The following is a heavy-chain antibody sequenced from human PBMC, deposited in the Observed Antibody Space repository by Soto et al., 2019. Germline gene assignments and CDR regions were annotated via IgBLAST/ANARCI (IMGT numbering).Heavy chain of an antibody. CDR3: ARDMRAIFGAVERYHCYMDV. Sequence: EVQLEESGGGLVQPGGSLRLSCAASGFTVSNTYMSWVRQPPGKGLEWVSLIYAGGTTYYADSVKGRFTISTDNSKNTLYVQMNSLRAEDTVVYYCARDMRAIFGAVERYHCYMDVWGKGTTVTVSS. CDR2: IYAGGTT. V-gene: IGHV3-66*01. D-gene: IGHD3-3*01. J-gene: IGHJ6*03. CDR1: GFTVSNTY.